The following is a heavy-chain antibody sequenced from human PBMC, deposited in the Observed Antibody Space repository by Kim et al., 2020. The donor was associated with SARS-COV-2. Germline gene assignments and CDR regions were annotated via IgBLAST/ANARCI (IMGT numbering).Heavy chain of an antibody. CDR3: ARLTPSYCSNTSCRDY. CDR2: IYYIGNT. D-gene: IGHD2-2*01. J-gene: IGHJ4*02. V-gene: IGHV4-39*01. CDR1: GGSISSSTYY. Sequence: SETLSLTCTVSGGSISSSTYYWGWIRQPPGKGLEWIGSIYYIGNTYYNPSLKSRLTISVDTSKNQFSLKLSSVTATDTAVYYCARLTPSYCSNTSCRDYWGQGTLVTVSS.